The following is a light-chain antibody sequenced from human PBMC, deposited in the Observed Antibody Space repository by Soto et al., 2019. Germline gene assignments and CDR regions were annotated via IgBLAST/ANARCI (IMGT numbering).Light chain of an antibody. CDR1: SSDVGGYNY. J-gene: IGLJ1*01. CDR3: NSQTSSGIRV. CDR2: EVS. V-gene: IGLV2-14*01. Sequence: QSALTQPRSVSGSPGQSVTISCTGTSSDVGGYNYVSWYQHHPGKAPKLIIYEVSYRPSGVSNRFSGSKSGYTASLTISGLQSEDEADYYCNSQTSSGIRVFGTGTKVTVL.